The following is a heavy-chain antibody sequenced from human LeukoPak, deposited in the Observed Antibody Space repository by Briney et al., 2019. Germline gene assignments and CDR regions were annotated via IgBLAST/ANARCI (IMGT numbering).Heavy chain of an antibody. D-gene: IGHD3-10*01. V-gene: IGHV4-34*01. Sequence: SETLSLTCAVYGGSFSAFHWNWIRQSPAKGLEWLGEMKQSGTPRYNPSLQSRVTISVDKSKNQFSLNVRSVTAADTAVYYCASRPFLYGFRTYFDNWAQGTLVTVTS. J-gene: IGHJ4*02. CDR2: MKQSGTP. CDR3: ASRPFLYGFRTYFDN. CDR1: GGSFSAFH.